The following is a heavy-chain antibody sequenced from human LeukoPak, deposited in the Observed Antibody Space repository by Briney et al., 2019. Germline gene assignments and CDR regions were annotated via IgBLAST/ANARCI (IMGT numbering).Heavy chain of an antibody. D-gene: IGHD3-3*01. CDR1: GGSISSYY. CDR3: ARTPITNLSFDP. Sequence: SETLSLTCTVSGGSISSYYWSWIRQPPGKGLEWIGYIYYSGSTNYNPSLKSRVTISVDTSKNQFSLKLSSVTAADTAVYYCARTPITNLSFDPWGQGTLVTVSS. CDR2: IYYSGST. J-gene: IGHJ5*02. V-gene: IGHV4-59*01.